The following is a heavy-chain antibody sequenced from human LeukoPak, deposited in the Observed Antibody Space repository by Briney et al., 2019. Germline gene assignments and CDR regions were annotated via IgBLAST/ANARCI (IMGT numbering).Heavy chain of an antibody. CDR1: GDSFSSHY. Sequence: PSETLSLTCVVSGDSFSSHYWTWIRQSPGKGLEWIGYISYIGSTNYNPSLKSRVTISVDTSKNQFSLKLSSVTAADTAVYYCARQEVTAHFDYWGQGTLVTVSS. D-gene: IGHD2-21*02. V-gene: IGHV4-59*08. J-gene: IGHJ4*02. CDR2: ISYIGST. CDR3: ARQEVTAHFDY.